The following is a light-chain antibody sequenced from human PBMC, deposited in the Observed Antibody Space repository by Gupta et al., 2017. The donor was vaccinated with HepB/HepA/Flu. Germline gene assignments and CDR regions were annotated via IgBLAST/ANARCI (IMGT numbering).Light chain of an antibody. Sequence: IVLTQSPGTLSLSPGVRATLSCRASQRLSSSDLAWYQQKPGQAPRLLIYAASSRANGVPDRFGGSGSGTDFTLTISRLEPEDFAVYYCHHYGNSPKTLGQGTKVEIK. CDR2: AAS. CDR1: QRLSSSD. V-gene: IGKV3-20*01. J-gene: IGKJ1*01. CDR3: HHYGNSPKT.